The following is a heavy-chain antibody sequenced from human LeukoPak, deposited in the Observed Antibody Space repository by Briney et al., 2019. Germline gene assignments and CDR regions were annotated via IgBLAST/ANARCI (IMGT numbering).Heavy chain of an antibody. D-gene: IGHD3-3*01. CDR1: GGSISSNY. V-gene: IGHV4-59*01. Sequence: SETLSLTCTVSGGSISSNYWTWVRQPPGKGLEWIGYVYSSGSTSYNPSLKSRVTISIDTSKHQFSLKLSSVTAADTAVYYCARVTTIFGVDMYYFDYWGQGTLVTVSS. J-gene: IGHJ4*02. CDR3: ARVTTIFGVDMYYFDY. CDR2: VYSSGST.